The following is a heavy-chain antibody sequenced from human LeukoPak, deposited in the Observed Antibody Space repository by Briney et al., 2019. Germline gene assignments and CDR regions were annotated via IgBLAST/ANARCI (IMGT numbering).Heavy chain of an antibody. CDR1: GFTFSSYG. CDR2: ISPDGSET. CDR3: ARDYD. V-gene: IGHV3-7*04. Sequence: PGGSLRLSCAASGFTFSSYGMHWVRQAPGKGLEWVADISPDGSETYYVDSVKGRFTISRENAKNSLYLQMNSLRAEDTAIYYCARDYDWGQGTLVTVSP. J-gene: IGHJ4*02. D-gene: IGHD3-16*01.